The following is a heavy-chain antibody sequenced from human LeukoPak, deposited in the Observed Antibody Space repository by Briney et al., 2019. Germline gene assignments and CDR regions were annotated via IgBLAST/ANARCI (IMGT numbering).Heavy chain of an antibody. CDR1: GFTVSSNY. J-gene: IGHJ4*02. D-gene: IGHD5-18*01. V-gene: IGHV3-53*01. CDR3: ARVGRYSYGYPYYFDY. Sequence: GGSLRLSCAASGFTVSSNYMSWVRQAPGKGLEWVSVIYSGGSTYYADSVKGRFTISRDNSKNTLYLQMNSLGAEDTAVYYCARVGRYSYGYPYYFDYWGQGTLVTVSS. CDR2: IYSGGST.